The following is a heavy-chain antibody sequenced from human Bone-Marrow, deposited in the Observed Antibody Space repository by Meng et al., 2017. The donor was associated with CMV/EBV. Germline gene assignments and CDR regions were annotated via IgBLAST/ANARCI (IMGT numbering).Heavy chain of an antibody. D-gene: IGHD6-19*01. V-gene: IGHV3-11*01. J-gene: IGHJ5*02. Sequence: ASGLTLSDYYMSWIRQAPGKGLEWVSYISSSGSTIYYADSVKGRFTISRDNAKNSLYLQMNSLRAEDTAVYYCARDIAVAGNWFDPWGQGTLVTVSS. CDR1: GLTLSDYY. CDR3: ARDIAVAGNWFDP. CDR2: ISSSGSTI.